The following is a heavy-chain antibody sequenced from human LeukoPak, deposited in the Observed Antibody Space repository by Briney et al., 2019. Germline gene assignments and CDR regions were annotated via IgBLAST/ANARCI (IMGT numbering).Heavy chain of an antibody. CDR1: DDSIKNYF. V-gene: IGHV4-59*01. D-gene: IGHD3-22*01. J-gene: IGHJ4*02. CDR2: VFYSGST. CDR3: ARGTRRYYDGSGYYHGEFDY. Sequence: PSETLSLTCTVSDDSIKNYFWTWIRQSPGKGLEWIGYVFYSGSTSYNPSLRSRLTMSVDTSKSQFSLNLKSVTAADTAVYYCARGTRRYYDGSGYYHGEFDYWGQGILVTVSS.